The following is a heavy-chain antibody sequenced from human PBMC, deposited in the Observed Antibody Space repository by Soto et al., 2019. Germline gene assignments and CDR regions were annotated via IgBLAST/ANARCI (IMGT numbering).Heavy chain of an antibody. CDR1: GASITTYY. V-gene: IGHV4-59*01. CDR3: ARDLKEYCSDGKCNWFDP. J-gene: IGHJ5*02. CDR2: ISYSGST. D-gene: IGHD2-15*01. Sequence: SETLSLTCTVSGASITTYYWSWVRQPPGKGLEWIGYISYSGSTDYNPSLKSRVTISFDASKNQISLQVRSATAADAAVYYCARDLKEYCSDGKCNWFDPWGQGTLVTVSS.